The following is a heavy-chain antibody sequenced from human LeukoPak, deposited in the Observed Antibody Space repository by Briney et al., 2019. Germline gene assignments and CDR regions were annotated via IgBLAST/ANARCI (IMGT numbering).Heavy chain of an antibody. CDR2: TYYKSRWYN. V-gene: IGHV6-1*01. CDR3: ARGSRDYDFWSGLLFDY. Sequence: SQTLSLTCAISGDSVSSRSATWNWIRQSPSRGLEWLGRTYYKSRWYNDYAESAKSRMSINPDTSKNQFSLKLSSVTAADTAVYYCARGSRDYDFWSGLLFDYWGQGTLVTVSS. J-gene: IGHJ4*02. CDR1: GDSVSSRSAT. D-gene: IGHD3-3*01.